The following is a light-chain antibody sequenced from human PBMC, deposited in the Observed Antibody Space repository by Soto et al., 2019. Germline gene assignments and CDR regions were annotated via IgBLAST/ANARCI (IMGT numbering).Light chain of an antibody. J-gene: IGKJ4*02. CDR1: QGISSY. CDR3: QQLTSYPRLT. V-gene: IGKV1-9*01. Sequence: DIQLTQSPSFLSASVGARVTITCRASQGISSYLAWYQQKPGKAPKLLIYAASTLQSGVPSRFSGSGSGTEFTLTISSLQPEDFATYYCQQLTSYPRLTFGGGTKVEIK. CDR2: AAS.